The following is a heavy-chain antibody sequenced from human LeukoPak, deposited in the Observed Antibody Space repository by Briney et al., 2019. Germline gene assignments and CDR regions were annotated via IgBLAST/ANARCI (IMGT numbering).Heavy chain of an antibody. D-gene: IGHD3-3*01. CDR3: ARDESPFLGPSDY. V-gene: IGHV3-30*03. CDR2: ISYDGSNK. CDR1: GFTFSSYG. J-gene: IGHJ4*02. Sequence: QTGGSLRLSCAASGFTFSSYGMHWVRQAPGKGLEWVAVISYDGSNKYYADSVKGRFTISRDNSKNTLYLQMNSLRAEDTAVYYCARDESPFLGPSDYWGQGTLVTVSS.